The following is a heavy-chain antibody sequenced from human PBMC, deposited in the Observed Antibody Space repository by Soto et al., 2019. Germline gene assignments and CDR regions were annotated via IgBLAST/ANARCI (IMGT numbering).Heavy chain of an antibody. J-gene: IGHJ6*03. CDR2: IYYSGST. V-gene: IGHV4-59*08. Sequence: PSETLSPTCTVSGGSISSYYWSWIRQPPGKGLEWIGYIYYSGSTNYNPSLKSRVTISVDTSKNPFSLKLSSVTAADTAVYYCARHGRQWLVQDYYYYYMDVWGKGTTVTVSS. CDR1: GGSISSYY. D-gene: IGHD6-19*01. CDR3: ARHGRQWLVQDYYYYYMDV.